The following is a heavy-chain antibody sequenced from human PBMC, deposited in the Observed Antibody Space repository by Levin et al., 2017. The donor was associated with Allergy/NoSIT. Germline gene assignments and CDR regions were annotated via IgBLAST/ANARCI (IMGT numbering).Heavy chain of an antibody. Sequence: ASVKVSCKVSGYTLTELSMHWVRQAPGKGLEWMGGFDPEDGETIYAQKFRGRVTMTEDTSTDTAYMELSSLRSEDTAVYYCATLFAGIAAAPIRYWGQGTLVTVSS. CDR3: ATLFAGIAAAPIRY. D-gene: IGHD6-13*01. J-gene: IGHJ4*02. V-gene: IGHV1-24*01. CDR2: FDPEDGET. CDR1: GYTLTELS.